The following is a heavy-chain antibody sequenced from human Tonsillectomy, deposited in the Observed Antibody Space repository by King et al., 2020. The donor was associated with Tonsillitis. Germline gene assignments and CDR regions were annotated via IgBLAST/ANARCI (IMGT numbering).Heavy chain of an antibody. CDR3: ARHGYGYASYRARDV. J-gene: IGHJ6*02. CDR2: SHYSGST. D-gene: IGHD5-18*01. Sequence: QLQESGPGLVKPSETLSLTCTVSGGSISSFYWSWIRQPPGKGLEWIGYSHYSGSTNYNPSLKSRVTISVDTSKNPFSLKLSSVTAADTAVYYCARHGYGYASYRARDVWGQGTAVTVSS. V-gene: IGHV4-59*08. CDR1: GGSISSFY.